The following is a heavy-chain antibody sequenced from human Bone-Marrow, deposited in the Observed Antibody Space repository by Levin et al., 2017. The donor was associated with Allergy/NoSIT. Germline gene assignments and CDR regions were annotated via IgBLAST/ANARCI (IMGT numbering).Heavy chain of an antibody. CDR2: ITSSSASI. Sequence: TGGSLRLSCAASGFTFNTYTMNWVRQAPGKGPQWISYITSSSASISYADSVRGRFTISRDNAKNSLYLQMDSLTAEDTALYYCTTGTAGFWGQGTLVTVSS. D-gene: IGHD6-19*01. CDR3: TTGTAGF. J-gene: IGHJ4*02. CDR1: GFTFNTYT. V-gene: IGHV3-48*01.